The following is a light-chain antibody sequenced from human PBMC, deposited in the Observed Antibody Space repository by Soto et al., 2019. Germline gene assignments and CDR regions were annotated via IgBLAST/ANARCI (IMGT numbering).Light chain of an antibody. Sequence: QSALTQPASVPGSPGQSITISCTGTSSDVGGFNSVSWYQLRPGTAPKLILYDVVDRPSGVSYRFSGSKFGNTPSLTISGLQAADEADYFCSSYTSTMTIVFGSGTKVTVL. CDR2: DVV. CDR3: SSYTSTMTIV. V-gene: IGLV2-14*03. CDR1: SSDVGGFNS. J-gene: IGLJ1*01.